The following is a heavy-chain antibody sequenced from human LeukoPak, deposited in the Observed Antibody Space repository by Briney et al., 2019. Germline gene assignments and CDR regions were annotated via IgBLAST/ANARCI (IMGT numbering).Heavy chain of an antibody. Sequence: ASVKVSCKASGYTFTSYGISWVRQAPGQGLEWMGWISAYNGNTNYAQKFQGRVTMTRDTSISTAYMELSRLRSDDTAVYYCARDRGSTGLLWGQGTLVTVSS. CDR3: ARDRGSTGLL. D-gene: IGHD2/OR15-2a*01. J-gene: IGHJ4*02. CDR2: ISAYNGNT. CDR1: GYTFTSYG. V-gene: IGHV1-18*01.